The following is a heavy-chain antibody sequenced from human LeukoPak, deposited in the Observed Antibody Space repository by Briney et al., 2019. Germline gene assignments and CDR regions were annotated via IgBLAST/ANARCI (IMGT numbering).Heavy chain of an antibody. CDR3: ARGEVGATTGAFDI. Sequence: GGSLRLSCAASGFTFSSYSMNWVRQAPGKGLEWVSSISSSSSYIYYADSVKGRFTISRDNAKNSLYLQMNSLRAEDTAVYYCARGEVGATTGAFDIWGQGTMVTVSS. J-gene: IGHJ3*02. CDR1: GFTFSSYS. V-gene: IGHV3-21*01. D-gene: IGHD1-26*01. CDR2: ISSSSSYI.